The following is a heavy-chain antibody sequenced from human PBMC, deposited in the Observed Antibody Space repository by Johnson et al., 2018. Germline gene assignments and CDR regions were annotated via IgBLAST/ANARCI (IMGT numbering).Heavy chain of an antibody. CDR2: ISYDGSTK. J-gene: IGHJ3*02. CDR1: GFTFSSYG. V-gene: IGHV3-30*03. CDR3: ARDSEATVTPFVSRLRPNDAFDI. Sequence: QVQLVQSGGGVVQPGRSLRLSCAASGFTFSSYGMHWVRQAPGKGLEWVAVISYDGSTKYYADSVKGRFTISRDNSKNTLYLQMDSLRAEATAVYYGARDSEATVTPFVSRLRPNDAFDIWGQGTMVTVSS. D-gene: IGHD4-17*01.